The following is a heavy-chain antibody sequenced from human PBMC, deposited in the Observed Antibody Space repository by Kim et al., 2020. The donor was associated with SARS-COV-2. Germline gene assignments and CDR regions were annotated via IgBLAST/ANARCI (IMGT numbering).Heavy chain of an antibody. V-gene: IGHV1-46*01. J-gene: IGHJ6*02. CDR1: GYTFTSYY. D-gene: IGHD6-19*01. CDR3: ARAVAGTSYYYGMDV. Sequence: ASVKVSCKASGYTFTSYYMHWVRQAPGQGLEWMGIINPSGGSTSYAQKFQGRVTMTRDTSTSTVYMELSSLRSEDTAVYYCARAVAGTSYYYGMDVWGQGTTVTVSS. CDR2: INPSGGST.